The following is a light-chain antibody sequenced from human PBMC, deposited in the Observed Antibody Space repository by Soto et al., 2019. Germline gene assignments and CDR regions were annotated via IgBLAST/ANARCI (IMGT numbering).Light chain of an antibody. Sequence: EIVMTQSPASLSVSPGDGATLSCRASQSVASNVAWYQQKPGQGPRLLIHGASTRAVGVPARFSGSGSGTDFTPTISSLQSEDFAVYYCQQYHNWPPQYTFDQGTKLQIK. V-gene: IGKV3-15*01. CDR2: GAS. CDR1: QSVASN. CDR3: QQYHNWPPQYT. J-gene: IGKJ2*01.